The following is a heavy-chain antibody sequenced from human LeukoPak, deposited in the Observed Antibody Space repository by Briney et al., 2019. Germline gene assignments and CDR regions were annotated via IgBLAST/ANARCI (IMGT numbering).Heavy chain of an antibody. CDR1: GGSITGYY. Sequence: SETLSLTCTVSGGSITGYYWTWIRQPAGKGLERIGRIYSGGSTNYNPPLKSRVTMSVDTSKNQFSLKLSSVTAADTAVYYCATGRDADSARGYYDMDVWGQGTTVTVSS. CDR2: IYSGGST. V-gene: IGHV4-4*07. J-gene: IGHJ6*02. CDR3: ATGRDADSARGYYDMDV. D-gene: IGHD5-24*01.